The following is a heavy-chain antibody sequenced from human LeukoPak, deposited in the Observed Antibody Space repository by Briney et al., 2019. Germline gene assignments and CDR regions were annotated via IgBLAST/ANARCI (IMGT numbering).Heavy chain of an antibody. CDR2: INRDGSER. J-gene: IGHJ4*02. D-gene: IGHD1-26*01. Sequence: GKSLRLSCAASGFTFGTYWMSWICQAPGKGLEWVANINRDGSERYYVDSVKGRFTISRDNARNSLYLEMHSLRAEDTAVYYCARGLVGASHYWGQGTLVTVSS. CDR3: ARGLVGASHY. CDR1: GFTFGTYW. V-gene: IGHV3-7*01.